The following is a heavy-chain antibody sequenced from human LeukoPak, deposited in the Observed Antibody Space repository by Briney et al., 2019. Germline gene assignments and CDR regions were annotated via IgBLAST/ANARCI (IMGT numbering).Heavy chain of an antibody. V-gene: IGHV3-23*01. Sequence: PGGSLRLSCAASGFSFSTYAMSWVRQAPGKGLEWVSAISGSGGSTYYADSVKGRFTISRDNSKNTLYLQMNSLRAEDTAVYYCAKDPLQGCSSTSCYMDYFDYWGQGTLVTVSS. J-gene: IGHJ4*02. CDR3: AKDPLQGCSSTSCYMDYFDY. CDR2: ISGSGGST. D-gene: IGHD2-2*02. CDR1: GFSFSTYA.